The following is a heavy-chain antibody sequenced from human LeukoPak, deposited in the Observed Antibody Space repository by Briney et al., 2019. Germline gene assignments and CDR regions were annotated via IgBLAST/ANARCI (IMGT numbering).Heavy chain of an antibody. V-gene: IGHV3-48*01. D-gene: IGHD3-22*01. Sequence: GGSLRLSCAASGFTFSSYSMNWVRQAPGKGLECVSYISSSSSTIYYADSVKGRFTISRDNAKNSLYLQMNSLRAEDTAVYYCARGPTGASYYYDRSGYLGMLDPWGQRTLVTVSS. CDR2: ISSSSSTI. CDR3: ARGPTGASYYYDRSGYLGMLDP. J-gene: IGHJ5*02. CDR1: GFTFSSYS.